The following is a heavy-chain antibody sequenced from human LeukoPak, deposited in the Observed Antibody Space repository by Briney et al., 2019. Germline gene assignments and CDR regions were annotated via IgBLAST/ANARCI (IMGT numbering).Heavy chain of an antibody. V-gene: IGHV1-69*05. Sequence: TVKLFCKSSGRTYSNYAISWAPDAPAKGCEGMGGLLPIFGTENYAQKFEGRVTIMTDEPTSTAYMELSRLRSEDTAVYYCARGGAKYSGSSPNWFDYWGQGALVTVSS. J-gene: IGHJ4*02. CDR3: ARGGAKYSGSSPNWFDY. CDR1: GRTYSNYA. CDR2: LLPIFGTE. D-gene: IGHD1-26*01.